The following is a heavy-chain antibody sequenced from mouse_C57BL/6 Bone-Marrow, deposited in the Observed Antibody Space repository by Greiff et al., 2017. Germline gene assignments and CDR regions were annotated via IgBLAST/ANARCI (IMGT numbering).Heavy chain of an antibody. V-gene: IGHV1-80*01. J-gene: IGHJ4*01. Sequence: VQLQESGAELVKPGASVKISCKASGYAFSSYWMNWVKQRPGKGLEWIGQIYPGDGDTNYNGKFKGKATLTADKSSSTAYMQLSSLTSEDSAVYFCARSGSYYSNYVRAMDYWGQGTSVTVSS. CDR3: ARSGSYYSNYVRAMDY. CDR2: IYPGDGDT. D-gene: IGHD2-5*01. CDR1: GYAFSSYW.